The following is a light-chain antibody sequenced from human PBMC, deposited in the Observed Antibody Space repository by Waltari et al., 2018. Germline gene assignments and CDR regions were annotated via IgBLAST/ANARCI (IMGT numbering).Light chain of an antibody. CDR2: GPS. J-gene: IGKJ3*01. CDR1: QSVSSN. Sequence: ETVMTQSPATLSVSPGERATLPCRASQSVSSNLAWYQQKPGQALRLLIYGPSTRTTGIPARFSGSGSGTEFTLTIGGLQSEDFAVYYCQQYNNWPPRFTFGPGTKVDIK. V-gene: IGKV3-15*01. CDR3: QQYNNWPPRFT.